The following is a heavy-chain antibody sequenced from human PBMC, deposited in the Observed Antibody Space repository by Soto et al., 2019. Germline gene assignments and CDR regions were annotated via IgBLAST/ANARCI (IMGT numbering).Heavy chain of an antibody. CDR2: IIPILGIA. D-gene: IGHD2-2*02. CDR1: GGTFSSYT. J-gene: IGHJ6*03. V-gene: IGHV1-69*04. CDR3: AREGVPAAIAKSYYYYYMDV. Sequence: ASVKVSCKASGGTFSSYTISWVRQAPGQGLEWMGRIIPILGIANYAQKFQGRVTITADKSTSTASMELSSLRSEDTAVYYCAREGVPAAIAKSYYYYYMDVWGKGTTVTVSS.